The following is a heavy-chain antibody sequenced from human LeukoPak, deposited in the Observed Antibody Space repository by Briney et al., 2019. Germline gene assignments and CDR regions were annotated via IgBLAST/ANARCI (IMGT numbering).Heavy chain of an antibody. CDR3: ARAVQMERPPPLIGYYYMDV. J-gene: IGHJ6*03. CDR2: IYYSGST. D-gene: IGHD1-1*01. CDR1: GGSISSYY. Sequence: PSETLSLTCTFSGGSISSYYWSWIRQPPGKGLEWIGYIYYSGSTNYNPSLKSRVTISLDTSKNQFSLKVSSVTAADTAVYYCARAVQMERPPPLIGYYYMDVWGKGTTVTVSS. V-gene: IGHV4-59*01.